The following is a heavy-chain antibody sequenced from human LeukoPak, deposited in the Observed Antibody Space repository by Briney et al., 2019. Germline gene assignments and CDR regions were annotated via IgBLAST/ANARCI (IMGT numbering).Heavy chain of an antibody. CDR1: GGTFSSYA. CDR2: IIPIFGTA. D-gene: IGHD2-2*02. CDR3: ARVSEDCSSTSCYRGYGWFDP. Sequence: ASVKVSCKASGGTFSSYAISWVRQAPGQGIEWMGGIIPIFGTANYAQKFQGRVTITADESTSTAYMELSSLRSEDTAVYYCARVSEDCSSTSCYRGYGWFDPWGQGTLVTVSS. J-gene: IGHJ5*02. V-gene: IGHV1-69*01.